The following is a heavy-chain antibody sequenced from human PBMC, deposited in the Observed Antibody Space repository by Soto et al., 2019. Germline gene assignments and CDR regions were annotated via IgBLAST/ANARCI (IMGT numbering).Heavy chain of an antibody. Sequence: SETLSLTCTVSGGSISSGDYYWSWIRQPPGKGLEWIGYIYYSGSTYYNPSLKSRVTISVDTSKNQFSLKLSSVTAADTAVYYCARDGGYRTLLDYWGQGTLVTVSS. D-gene: IGHD5-12*01. CDR2: IYYSGST. CDR1: GGSISSGDYY. J-gene: IGHJ4*02. CDR3: ARDGGYRTLLDY. V-gene: IGHV4-30-4*01.